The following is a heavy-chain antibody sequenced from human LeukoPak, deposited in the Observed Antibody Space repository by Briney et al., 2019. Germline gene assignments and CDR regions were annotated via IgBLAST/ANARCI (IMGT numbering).Heavy chain of an antibody. D-gene: IGHD6-19*01. CDR1: GYTFTNYY. Sequence: ASVKVSCKASGYTFTNYYMVWVRQAPGQGLEWMGIINPSSGTTNYAQKFQGRVTMTRDMSTSTVYMELSSLRSEDTAVYYCARGGVAVAGTIFDNWFDPWGQGTLVTVSS. CDR2: INPSSGTT. V-gene: IGHV1-46*01. CDR3: ARGGVAVAGTIFDNWFDP. J-gene: IGHJ5*02.